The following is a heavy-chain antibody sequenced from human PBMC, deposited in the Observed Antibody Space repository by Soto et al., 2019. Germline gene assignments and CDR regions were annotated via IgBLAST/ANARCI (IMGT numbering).Heavy chain of an antibody. CDR2: ISAYNGNT. D-gene: IGHD6-6*01. J-gene: IGHJ4*02. CDR3: ARDGSSSSCMANPDFDY. CDR1: GYTFTSYG. Sequence: QVQLVQYGAEVKKPGASVKVSCKASGYTFTSYGISWVRQAPGQGLEWMGWISAYNGNTNYAQKLQGRVTMTTDTSTSTAYMELRSLRSDYTAVYYCARDGSSSSCMANPDFDYWGQGTLVTVSS. V-gene: IGHV1-18*01.